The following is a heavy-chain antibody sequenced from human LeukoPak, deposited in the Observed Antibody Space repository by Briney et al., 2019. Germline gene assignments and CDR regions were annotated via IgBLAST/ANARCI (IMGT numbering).Heavy chain of an antibody. V-gene: IGHV4-59*01. CDR2: IFYSGST. J-gene: IGHJ2*01. Sequence: SETLSLTCTVSGGAITNYYWAWIRQPPGKGLEWIGYIFYSGSTNYNPSLQSRVTTSVDTSKNQFSLKLSSVTAADTAVYYCARGPPIVVVVAGTPRWYFDLWGRGTLVTVSS. CDR3: ARGPPIVVVVAGTPRWYFDL. D-gene: IGHD2-15*01. CDR1: GGAITNYY.